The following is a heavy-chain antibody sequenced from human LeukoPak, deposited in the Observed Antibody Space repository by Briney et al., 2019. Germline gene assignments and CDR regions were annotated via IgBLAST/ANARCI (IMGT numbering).Heavy chain of an antibody. CDR2: ISGSGGST. CDR1: GFTFSSYA. J-gene: IGHJ4*02. CDR3: AKRYSSGWNPFDY. D-gene: IGHD6-19*01. Sequence: PGGSLRLSCAASGFTFSSYAMSWVRQAPGKGLEWVSAISGSGGSTYYADSVKGRFTISRDNTKNTLYLQMNSLRAEDTAVYYCAKRYSSGWNPFDYWGRGTLVTVSS. V-gene: IGHV3-23*01.